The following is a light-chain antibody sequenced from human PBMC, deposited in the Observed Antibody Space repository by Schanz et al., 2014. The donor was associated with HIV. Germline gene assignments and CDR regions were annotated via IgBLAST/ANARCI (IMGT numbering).Light chain of an antibody. CDR1: QSSSTY. CDR3: QQYGSTPCT. V-gene: IGKV3-20*01. CDR2: GAS. J-gene: IGKJ2*02. Sequence: EIVLTQSPGTLSLSPGERATLSCRASQSSSTYLAWYQHKPGQAPRLLIYGASTRATGIPDRFRGSGSGTDFTLNINRLEPEDFAVYYCQQYGSTPCTFGQGTKLEIK.